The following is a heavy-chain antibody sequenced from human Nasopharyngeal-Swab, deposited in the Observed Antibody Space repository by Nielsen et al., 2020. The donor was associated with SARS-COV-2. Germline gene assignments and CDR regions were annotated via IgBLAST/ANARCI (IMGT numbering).Heavy chain of an antibody. CDR2: ISSSSSYI. D-gene: IGHD3-22*01. J-gene: IGHJ3*02. CDR3: ARGYDSSGYLRPIDAFDI. CDR1: GFTFSSYS. Sequence: GGSLRLSCAASGFTFSSYSMNWVRQAPGKGLEWVSSISSSSSYIYYADSVKGRFTISRDNAKNSLYLQMNSLRAGDTAVYYCARGYDSSGYLRPIDAFDIWGQGTMVTVSS. V-gene: IGHV3-21*01.